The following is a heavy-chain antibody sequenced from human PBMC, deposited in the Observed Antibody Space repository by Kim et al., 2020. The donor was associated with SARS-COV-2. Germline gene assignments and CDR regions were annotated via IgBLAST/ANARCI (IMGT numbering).Heavy chain of an antibody. V-gene: IGHV3-23*01. CDR2: ISGGGDTT. J-gene: IGHJ4*02. CDR1: GFTFRNYG. Sequence: GGSLRLSCAASGFTFRNYGMRWVRQAPGKGLEWVSGISGGGDTTKYADSVRGRFTISRDNSKNTLYLQMNSLRVEDTAVYYCAKAKPGAGTDYWGQGTLAT. D-gene: IGHD6-13*01. CDR3: AKAKPGAGTDY.